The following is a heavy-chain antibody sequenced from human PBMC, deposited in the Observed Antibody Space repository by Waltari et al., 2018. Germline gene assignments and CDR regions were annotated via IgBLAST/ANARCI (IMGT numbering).Heavy chain of an antibody. V-gene: IGHV4-38-2*01. CDR3: ARAGDSGSYFDY. CDR1: GYSISSGYY. J-gene: IGHJ4*02. Sequence: QVQLQESGPGLVKPSETLSLTCAVSGYSISSGYYWGWIRQPPGKGLEWIGSIYHSGRTYYNPSLKSRVTISVDTSKNQFSLKRSSVTAADTAVYYCARAGDSGSYFDYWGQGTLVTVSS. CDR2: IYHSGRT. D-gene: IGHD1-26*01.